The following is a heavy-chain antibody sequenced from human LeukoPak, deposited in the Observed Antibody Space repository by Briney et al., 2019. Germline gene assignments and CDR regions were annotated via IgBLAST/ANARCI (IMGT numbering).Heavy chain of an antibody. CDR2: ISHSGST. V-gene: IGHV4-34*01. J-gene: IGHJ5*02. D-gene: IGHD6-6*01. CDR1: GGSFSGYY. CDR3: ARGRSWGYSSSSRWFDP. Sequence: SETLSLTCAVYGGSFSGYYWSWIRQPPGKGLEWIGEISHSGSTTYNPSLKSRVTISVDTSKNQFCLKLSSVTAADTAVYYCARGRSWGYSSSSRWFDPWGQGTLVTVSS.